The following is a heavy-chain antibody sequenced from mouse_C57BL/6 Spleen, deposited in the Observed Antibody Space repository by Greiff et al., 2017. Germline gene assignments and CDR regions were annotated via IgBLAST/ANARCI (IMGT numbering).Heavy chain of an antibody. CDR1: GFTFSSYA. J-gene: IGHJ3*01. V-gene: IGHV5-4*01. CDR3: AREGFLY. CDR2: ISDGGSYT. Sequence: EVKLVESGGGLVKPGGSLKLSCAASGFTFSSYAMSWVRQTPEKRLEWVATISDGGSYTYYPDNVKGRFTISRDNAKNNLYLQMSHLKSEDTAMYYCAREGFLYWGQGTLVTVSA.